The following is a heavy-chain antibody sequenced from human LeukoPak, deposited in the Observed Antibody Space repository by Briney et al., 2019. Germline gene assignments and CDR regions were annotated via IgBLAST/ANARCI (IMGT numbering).Heavy chain of an antibody. Sequence: PAGSLSLSCAASGFTFSSYSMNWVRQAPGKGLEWVSSISSSSSYIYYADSVKGRFTISRDNAKNALYLQMNRLRAEDTAVYYCARDGVYCSGGSCRNWFDPWGQGTLVTVSS. D-gene: IGHD2-15*01. V-gene: IGHV3-21*01. CDR2: ISSSSSYI. CDR1: GFTFSSYS. CDR3: ARDGVYCSGGSCRNWFDP. J-gene: IGHJ5*02.